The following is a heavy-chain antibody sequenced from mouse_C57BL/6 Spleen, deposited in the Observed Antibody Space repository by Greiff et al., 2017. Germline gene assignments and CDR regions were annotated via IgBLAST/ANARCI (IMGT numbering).Heavy chain of an antibody. J-gene: IGHJ2*01. CDR1: GFTFSDYG. Sequence: EVMLVESGGGLVKPGGSLKLSCAASGFTFSDYGMHWVRQAPEKGLEWVAYIRSGSSTIYYADTVKGRFTISRDNAKNTLFLQMTILRSEDTAMYYCAKGDYGNYRGYYFDYWGQGTTLTVSS. CDR3: AKGDYGNYRGYYFDY. CDR2: IRSGSSTI. V-gene: IGHV5-17*01. D-gene: IGHD2-1*01.